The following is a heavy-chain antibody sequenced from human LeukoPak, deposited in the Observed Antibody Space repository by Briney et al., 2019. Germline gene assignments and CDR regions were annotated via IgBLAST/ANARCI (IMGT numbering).Heavy chain of an antibody. Sequence: HAGGSLRLSCAASGFTFSSYAMSWVRQAPGKGLEWVSAISGIGGSTYYADSVKGRFTISRDNSKNTLYLQMNSLRAEDTAVYYCARLSRRITMIVVAPYWYFDLWGRGTLVTVSS. J-gene: IGHJ2*01. CDR2: ISGIGGST. V-gene: IGHV3-23*01. CDR3: ARLSRRITMIVVAPYWYFDL. CDR1: GFTFSSYA. D-gene: IGHD3-22*01.